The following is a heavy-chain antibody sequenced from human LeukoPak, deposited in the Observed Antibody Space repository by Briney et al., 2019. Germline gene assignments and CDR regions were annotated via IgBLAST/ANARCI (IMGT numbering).Heavy chain of an antibody. CDR2: IYYSGST. Sequence: SETLSLTCTVSGGSVSSGSYYWSWIRQPPGKGLEWIGYIYYSGSTNYNPSLKSRVTISVDTSKNQFSLKLSSVTAADTAVYYCARLTIYTTVTYYFDYWGQGTLVTVSS. J-gene: IGHJ4*02. CDR1: GGSVSSGSYY. D-gene: IGHD4-17*01. CDR3: ARLTIYTTVTYYFDY. V-gene: IGHV4-61*01.